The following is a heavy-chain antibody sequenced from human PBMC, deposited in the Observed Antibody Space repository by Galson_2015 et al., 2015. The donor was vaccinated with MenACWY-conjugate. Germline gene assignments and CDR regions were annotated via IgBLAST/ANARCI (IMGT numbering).Heavy chain of an antibody. D-gene: IGHD3-3*01. CDR2: IYHSGST. CDR1: SSNW. Sequence: SSNWWSWVRQPPGKGLEWIGEIYHSGSTNYNPSLKSRVSISVDKSKNQFSLKLSSVTAADTAVYYCARRGPGSDFWSGYYSFDYWGQGTLVTVSS. V-gene: IGHV4-4*02. J-gene: IGHJ4*02. CDR3: ARRGPGSDFWSGYYSFDY.